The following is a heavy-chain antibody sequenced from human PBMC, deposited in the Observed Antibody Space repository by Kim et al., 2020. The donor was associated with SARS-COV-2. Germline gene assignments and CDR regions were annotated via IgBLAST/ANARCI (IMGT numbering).Heavy chain of an antibody. CDR3: ARDQHRGVVIDWYYYGMDV. Sequence: GGSLRLSCAASGFTFSSYSMNWVRQAPGKGLEWVSYISSSSSTIYYADSVKGRFTISRDNAKNSLYLQMNSLRDEDTAVYYCARDQHRGVVIDWYYYGMDVWGQGTTVTVSS. J-gene: IGHJ6*02. CDR1: GFTFSSYS. V-gene: IGHV3-48*02. D-gene: IGHD3-3*01. CDR2: ISSSSSTI.